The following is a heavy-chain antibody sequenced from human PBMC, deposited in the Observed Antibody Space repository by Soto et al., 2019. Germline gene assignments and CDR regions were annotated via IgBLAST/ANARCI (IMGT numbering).Heavy chain of an antibody. J-gene: IGHJ6*03. V-gene: IGHV4-30-4*01. D-gene: IGHD6-25*01. CDR2: IYYSGSA. CDR3: ARGAALNTYYNYYYMDV. CDR1: GGSISSDDYY. Sequence: SETLSLTCTVSGGSISSDDYYWSWIRQPPGKGLEWIGYIYYSGSAYYTPSLQSRVSISIDTSKNQFSLKLTSVTATDTAVYFCARGAALNTYYNYYYMDVWGKGTTVTVSS.